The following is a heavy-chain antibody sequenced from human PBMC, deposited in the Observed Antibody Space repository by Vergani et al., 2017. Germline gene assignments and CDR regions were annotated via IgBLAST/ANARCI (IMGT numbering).Heavy chain of an antibody. Sequence: EVQLVESGGGLVQPGGSLRLSCAASGFTFSSSGMNWVRQAPGKGLEWVSYISSSSSTKYYAEPVKGRFAISRDNAKNSLYLQMNSLRAEETAVYYCAGAAFSYDGSVYYPVFDSWGQGTLVTV. D-gene: IGHD3-22*01. J-gene: IGHJ4*02. CDR2: ISSSSSTK. CDR1: GFTFSSSG. V-gene: IGHV3-48*01. CDR3: AGAAFSYDGSVYYPVFDS.